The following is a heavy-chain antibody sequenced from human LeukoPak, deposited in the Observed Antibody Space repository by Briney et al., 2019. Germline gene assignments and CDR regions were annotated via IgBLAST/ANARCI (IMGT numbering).Heavy chain of an antibody. CDR1: GFTFSSYG. CDR3: AKDFARIGGGYNWGGYYMDV. CDR2: IWYDGSNK. D-gene: IGHD5-24*01. J-gene: IGHJ6*03. Sequence: GRSLRLSCAASGFTFSSYGMHWVRQAPGKGLEWVAVIWYDGSNKYYADSVKGRFTISRDNSKNTLYLQMNRLRAEDTAVYYCAKDFARIGGGYNWGGYYMDVWGKGTTVTVPS. V-gene: IGHV3-33*06.